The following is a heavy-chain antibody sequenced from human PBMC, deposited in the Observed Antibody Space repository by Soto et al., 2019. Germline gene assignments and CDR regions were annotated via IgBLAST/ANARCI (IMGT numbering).Heavy chain of an antibody. Sequence: GASVKVSCKASGYTFTSYDINWVRQATGQGLEWMGWMNPNSGNTGYAQKFQGRVTMTRNTSISTAYMELSSLRSEDTAVYYCARVVLKMKKQQLVPLGPDYWGQGTLVTVSS. CDR3: ARVVLKMKKQQLVPLGPDY. V-gene: IGHV1-8*01. J-gene: IGHJ4*02. CDR2: MNPNSGNT. CDR1: GYTFTSYD. D-gene: IGHD6-13*01.